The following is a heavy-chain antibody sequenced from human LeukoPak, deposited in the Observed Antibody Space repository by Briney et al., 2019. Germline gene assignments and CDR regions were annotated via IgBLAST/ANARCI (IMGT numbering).Heavy chain of an antibody. J-gene: IGHJ5*02. CDR3: ATRYCSSTSCRNNWFDP. D-gene: IGHD2-2*01. CDR2: IIPIFGTA. CDR1: GGTFSSYA. V-gene: IGHV1-69*01. Sequence: SVTVSCKASGGTFSSYAISWVRQAPGQGREWMGGIIPIFGTANYAQKFQGRVTITADESTSTAYMELSSLRSEDTAVYYCATRYCSSTSCRNNWFDPWGQGTLVTVSS.